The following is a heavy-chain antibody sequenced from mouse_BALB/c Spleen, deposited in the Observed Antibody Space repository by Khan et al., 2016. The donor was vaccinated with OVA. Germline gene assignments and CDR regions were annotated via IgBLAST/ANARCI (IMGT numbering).Heavy chain of an antibody. J-gene: IGHJ4*01. Sequence: QVQLQQSGAELARPGASVKMSCKASGYTFTSNTMHWVKQRPGQGLEWIGYINPSSGYTNYNQNLKDKATLTADKSSSTAYMQLSSLTSEDSAVYDCARRTTVYTMDYWGQGTSVTVAS. CDR2: INPSSGYT. CDR3: ARRTTVYTMDY. V-gene: IGHV1-4*01. CDR1: GYTFTSNT. D-gene: IGHD1-1*01.